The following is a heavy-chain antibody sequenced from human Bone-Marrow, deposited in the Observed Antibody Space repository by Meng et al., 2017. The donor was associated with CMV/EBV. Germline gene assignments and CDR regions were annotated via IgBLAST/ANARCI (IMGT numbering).Heavy chain of an antibody. D-gene: IGHD6-13*01. V-gene: IGHV3-23*01. J-gene: IGHJ4*02. Sequence: GESLKISCAASGFTFSSYAMSWVRQAPGKGLEWVSAISGSGGSTYYADSVKGRFTISRDNSKNTLYLQMNSLRAEDTAVYYCAKNPAAAGKIGSDYWGQRTLVTVSS. CDR3: AKNPAAAGKIGSDY. CDR1: GFTFSSYA. CDR2: ISGSGGST.